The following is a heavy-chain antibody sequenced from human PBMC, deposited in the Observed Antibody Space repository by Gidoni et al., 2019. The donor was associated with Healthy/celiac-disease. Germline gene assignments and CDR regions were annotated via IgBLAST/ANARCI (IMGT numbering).Heavy chain of an antibody. CDR3: ASFALTGTTHGAGFN. D-gene: IGHD1-7*01. CDR2: INHSGST. CDR1: GGSFSGYY. Sequence: QVQLQQWGAGLLKPSETLSLTCAVYGGSFSGYYWSWIRQPPGKGLEWIGEINHSGSTNYNPSLKSRVTISVDTSKNQFSLKLSSVTAADTAVYYCASFALTGTTHGAGFNWGQGTLVTVSS. V-gene: IGHV4-34*01. J-gene: IGHJ4*02.